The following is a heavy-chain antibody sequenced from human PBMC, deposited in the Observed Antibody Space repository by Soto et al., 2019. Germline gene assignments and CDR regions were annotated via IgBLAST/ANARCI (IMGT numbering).Heavy chain of an antibody. Sequence: EVQLVESGGGLVQPGGSLRLSCAASGFTFSDHYMDWVRQAPGKGLEWVGRTRNKAYRYTTEYAASVKGRFTISRDDSKNSLYLQMDSLKTEDTAVYYCARVYSSSWSGSYFDYWGQGTLVTVS. D-gene: IGHD6-13*01. CDR3: ARVYSSSWSGSYFDY. V-gene: IGHV3-72*01. J-gene: IGHJ4*02. CDR1: GFTFSDHY. CDR2: TRNKAYRYTT.